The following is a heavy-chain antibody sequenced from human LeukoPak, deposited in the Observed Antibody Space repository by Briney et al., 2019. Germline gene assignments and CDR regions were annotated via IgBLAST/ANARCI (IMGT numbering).Heavy chain of an antibody. CDR1: GSMYNYY. D-gene: IGHD5-12*01. CDR3: ASGYGEVDNWFDP. Sequence: SETLSLTCTVSGSMYNYYWSWIRQPPGKGLEWIGYIHYSGSTNYNPSLKSRVTMSLDTSKNQVSLKLNSVTAADTAVYYCASGYGEVDNWFDPWGQGTLVTVSS. CDR2: IHYSGST. V-gene: IGHV4-59*08. J-gene: IGHJ5*02.